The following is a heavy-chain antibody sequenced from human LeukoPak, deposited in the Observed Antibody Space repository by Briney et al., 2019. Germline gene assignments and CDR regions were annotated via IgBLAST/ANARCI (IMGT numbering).Heavy chain of an antibody. Sequence: SETLSLTCTVSGGSISSNNYYWGYIRQPPGKGLEWVGSIYYSGSTYYNPSLKSRVTISVDTSKNQFSLKLSSVTAADTAVYYCARLINNGLRTGYSSGWYYFDYWGQGTLVTVSS. CDR2: IYYSGST. CDR3: ARLINNGLRTGYSSGWYYFDY. V-gene: IGHV4-39*01. D-gene: IGHD6-19*01. J-gene: IGHJ4*02. CDR1: GGSISSNNYY.